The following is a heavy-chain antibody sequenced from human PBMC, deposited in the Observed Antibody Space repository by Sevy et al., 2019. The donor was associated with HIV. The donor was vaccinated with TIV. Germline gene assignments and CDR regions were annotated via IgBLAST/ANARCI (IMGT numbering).Heavy chain of an antibody. J-gene: IGHJ4*02. CDR3: AQNGGSSGWYGGY. D-gene: IGHD6-19*01. Sequence: GGSLRLSCAASGFTFSSYGMHWVRQAPGKGLEWVAVLSYDGGNKYYAHSVKGRFTISRDNSKNTLYRQMNSLRAEDTAVYCCAQNGGSSGWYGGYWGQGTLVTVSS. CDR2: LSYDGGNK. V-gene: IGHV3-30*03. CDR1: GFTFSSYG.